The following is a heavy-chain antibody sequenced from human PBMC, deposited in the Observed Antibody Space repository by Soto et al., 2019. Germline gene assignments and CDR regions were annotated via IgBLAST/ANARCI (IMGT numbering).Heavy chain of an antibody. CDR2: ISYDGSNK. CDR1: GFTFSSYG. J-gene: IGHJ6*02. D-gene: IGHD3-22*01. Sequence: GGSLRLSCAASGFTFSSYGMHWVRQAPGKGLEWVAVISYDGSNKYYADSVKGHVTISADKSISTAYLQWSSLKASDTAMYYCASSDSSGYYGGRYYYGMDVWGQGTTVTVSS. CDR3: ASSDSSGYYGGRYYYGMDV. V-gene: IGHV3-30*03.